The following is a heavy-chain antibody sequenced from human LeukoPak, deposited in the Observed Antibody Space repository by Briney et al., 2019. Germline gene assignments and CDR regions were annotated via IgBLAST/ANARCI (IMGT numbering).Heavy chain of an antibody. D-gene: IGHD3-22*01. CDR3: ARDSSSGYYGY. CDR2: INAGNGNT. CDR1: GYTFTSYA. V-gene: IGHV1-3*01. Sequence: GASVKVSCKASGYTFTSYAMHWVRQAPGQRLEWMGWINAGNGNTKYSQKFQGRVTITRDTSESTAYMELSSLRSEDAAVYYCARDSSSGYYGYWGQGTLVTVSS. J-gene: IGHJ4*02.